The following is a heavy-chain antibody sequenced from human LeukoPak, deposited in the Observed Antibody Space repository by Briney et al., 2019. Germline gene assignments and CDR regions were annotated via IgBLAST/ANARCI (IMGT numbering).Heavy chain of an antibody. CDR3: ARDKRWLQQLGGFDY. CDR2: ISYDGSNK. Sequence: GGSLRLSCAASGFTFSSYAMHWVRQAPGKGLEWVAVISYDGSNKYYADSVKGRFTISRDNSKNTLYLQMNSLRAEDTAVYYCARDKRWLQQLGGFDYWGQGTLVTVSS. V-gene: IGHV3-30-3*01. D-gene: IGHD5-24*01. J-gene: IGHJ4*02. CDR1: GFTFSSYA.